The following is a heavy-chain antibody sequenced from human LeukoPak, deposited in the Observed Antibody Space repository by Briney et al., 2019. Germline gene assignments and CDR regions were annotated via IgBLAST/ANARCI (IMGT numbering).Heavy chain of an antibody. V-gene: IGHV5-51*01. CDR3: AREGDSSGRPH. CDR2: FYPGDSHT. CDR1: GYKFINHW. Sequence: GESLKISCKGSGYKFINHWIGWVRQVPGKGPEWMGVFYPGDSHTRYSPSFQGHVTISADKSISIAYLQWSSLEASDTAVYYCAREGDSSGRPHWGQGTLVTVSS. J-gene: IGHJ4*02. D-gene: IGHD3-22*01.